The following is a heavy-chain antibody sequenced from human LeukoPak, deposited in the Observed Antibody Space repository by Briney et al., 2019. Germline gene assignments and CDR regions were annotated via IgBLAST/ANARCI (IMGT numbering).Heavy chain of an antibody. CDR1: GFTFSSYA. J-gene: IGHJ3*01. CDR3: ARDPNGDYVGAFDF. D-gene: IGHD4-17*01. CDR2: IRGSGDGT. Sequence: GGSLRLSCAASGFTFSSYAMTWVRQAPGKGLEWVSSIRGSGDGTSYADSVKGRFTMSRDNSKNTLYLQMNSLRAEDTAIYYCARDPNGDYVGAFDFWGQGTLVTVSS. V-gene: IGHV3-23*01.